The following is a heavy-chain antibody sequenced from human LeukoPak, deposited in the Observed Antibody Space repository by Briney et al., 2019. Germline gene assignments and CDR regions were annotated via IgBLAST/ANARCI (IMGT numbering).Heavy chain of an antibody. J-gene: IGHJ3*02. Sequence: SETLSLTCTVSGCSISSSSYYWGWIRQPPGKGLEWIGYIYHSGSTYYNPSLKSRVTTSVDRSKNQFSLKLSSVTAADTAVYYCARDLRSSRSDAFDIWGQGTMVTVSP. D-gene: IGHD2-2*01. CDR3: ARDLRSSRSDAFDI. V-gene: IGHV4-39*07. CDR2: IYHSGST. CDR1: GCSISSSSYY.